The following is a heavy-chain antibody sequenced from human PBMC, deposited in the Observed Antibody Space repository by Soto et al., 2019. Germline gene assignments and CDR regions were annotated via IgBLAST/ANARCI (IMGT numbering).Heavy chain of an antibody. CDR2: IIPLFGTA. J-gene: IGHJ4*02. D-gene: IGHD3-22*01. CDR1: GGTFSTYA. Sequence: ASVKVSCKASGGTFSTYAIDWVRQAPGQGLEWMGGIIPLFGTAKYAQNFQGRITITADESTNTAYMELRSLRSQDAAVYYCARGVHYDSSGYYYFYWGQGTLVTVSS. CDR3: ARGVHYDSSGYYYFY. V-gene: IGHV1-69*13.